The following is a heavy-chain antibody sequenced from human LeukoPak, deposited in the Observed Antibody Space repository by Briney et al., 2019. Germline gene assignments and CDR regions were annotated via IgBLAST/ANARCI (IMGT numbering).Heavy chain of an antibody. CDR3: ARGFWSGYSDY. CDR2: ISWNSANI. V-gene: IGHV3-9*01. J-gene: IGHJ4*02. D-gene: IGHD3-3*01. CDR1: GFNFNDYA. Sequence: GGSLRLSCAASGFNFNDYAMHWVRQVPGKGLEWVSGISWNSANIGYADSVQGRFTISRDNAKNSLYLQMNSLRAEDTAVYYCARGFWSGYSDYWGQGALVTVSS.